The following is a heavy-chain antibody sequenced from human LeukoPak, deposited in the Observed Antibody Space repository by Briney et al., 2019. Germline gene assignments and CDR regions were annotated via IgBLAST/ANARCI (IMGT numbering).Heavy chain of an antibody. CDR3: ATSSGYYVGYIRH. V-gene: IGHV1-2*02. CDR1: GYTFTGYY. D-gene: IGHD3-22*01. J-gene: IGHJ1*01. CDR2: INPNSGGT. Sequence: ASVKVSCKASGYTFTGYYMHWVRQAPGQGLEWMGWINPNSGGTNYAQKFQGRGTMTRDTSISTAYMELSSLRSDDTAVYYCATSSGYYVGYIRHWGQGTLVTVSS.